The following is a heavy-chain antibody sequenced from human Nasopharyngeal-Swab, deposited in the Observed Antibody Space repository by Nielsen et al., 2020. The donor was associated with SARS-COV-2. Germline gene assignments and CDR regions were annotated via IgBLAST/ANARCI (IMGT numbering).Heavy chain of an antibody. J-gene: IGHJ4*02. CDR2: IWYDGSNK. CDR1: GFTFSSYG. CDR3: ATTRVWHQGWSGVLDY. V-gene: IGHV3-33*01. D-gene: IGHD3-3*01. Sequence: GESLKISCAASGFTFSSYGMHWVRQAPGKGLEWVAVIWYDGSNKYYADSVKGRFTISRDNSKNTLYLQMNSLRAEDMAVYYCATTRVWHQGWSGVLDYWGQGTLVTVSS.